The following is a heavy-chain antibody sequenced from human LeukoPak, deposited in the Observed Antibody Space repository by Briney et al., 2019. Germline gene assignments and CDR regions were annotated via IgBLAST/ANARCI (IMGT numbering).Heavy chain of an antibody. Sequence: ASVKVSCKVSGYTLTESSIHWVRQAPGKGLEWMGGFDPEYGETVYAQKFQGRVTMTEDTSTDTTYMDLSSLKSEDTAVYYCATFTRGGSGNIRPYNWLDPWGQGSLVTVSS. D-gene: IGHD3-10*01. CDR1: GYTLTESS. CDR2: FDPEYGET. CDR3: ATFTRGGSGNIRPYNWLDP. V-gene: IGHV1-24*01. J-gene: IGHJ5*02.